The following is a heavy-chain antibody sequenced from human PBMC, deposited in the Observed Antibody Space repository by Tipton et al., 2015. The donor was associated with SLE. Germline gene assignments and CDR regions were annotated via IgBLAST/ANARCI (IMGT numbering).Heavy chain of an antibody. Sequence: LRLSCIVSGGSISSNSYYWGWIRQPPGKGLEWIGSIYYSGSTYYNPSLKSRVTISVDTSKNQFSLKLSSVTAADTAVYYCARDPTRLLWFGELFFDYWGQGTLVTVSS. V-gene: IGHV4-39*07. CDR3: ARDPTRLLWFGELFFDY. D-gene: IGHD3-10*01. CDR2: IYYSGST. CDR1: GGSISSNSYY. J-gene: IGHJ4*02.